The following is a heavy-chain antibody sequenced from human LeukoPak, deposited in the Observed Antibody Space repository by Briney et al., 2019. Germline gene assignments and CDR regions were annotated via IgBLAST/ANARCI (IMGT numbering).Heavy chain of an antibody. CDR2: IYYSGST. D-gene: IGHD6-13*01. CDR1: GGSISSSY. Sequence: SETLSLTCTVSGGSISSSYWSWIRQPPGKGLEWIGYIYYSGSTTYNPSLKSRVTISVDTSKNQFSLKLSSVTAADTAVYYCARNLYSSSLDYWGQGTLVTASS. V-gene: IGHV4-59*08. J-gene: IGHJ4*02. CDR3: ARNLYSSSLDY.